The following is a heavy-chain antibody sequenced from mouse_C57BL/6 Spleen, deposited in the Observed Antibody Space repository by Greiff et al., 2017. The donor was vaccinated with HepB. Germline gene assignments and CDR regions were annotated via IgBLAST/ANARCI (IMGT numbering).Heavy chain of an antibody. CDR3: ARDGNWADYFDY. J-gene: IGHJ2*01. CDR1: GYTFTTYW. V-gene: IGHV1-7*01. CDR2: INPSSGYT. Sequence: QVHVKQSGAELAKPGASVKLSCKASGYTFTTYWMHWVKQRPGQGLEWIGYINPSSGYTKYNQKFKDKATLTADKSSSTAYMQLSSLTYEDSAVYYCARDGNWADYFDYWGQGTTLTVSS. D-gene: IGHD4-1*01.